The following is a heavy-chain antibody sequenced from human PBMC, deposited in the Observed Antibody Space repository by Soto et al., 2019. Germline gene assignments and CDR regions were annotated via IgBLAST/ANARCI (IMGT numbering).Heavy chain of an antibody. D-gene: IGHD2-21*02. CDR2: ICPGYSNI. V-gene: IGHV5-51*01. Sequence: EVQVVQSGAEVKEPGESLKISCKGSGYIFTDHCIVWVRQMAGKGLEWVGIICPGYSNIIYSPSVQGQVTNSADMSISTAYLQWSSLKASVTAIYYCARRHYCRGDCTINPDYYCGMDVWGQGTTVTVSS. CDR1: GYIFTDHC. CDR3: ARRHYCRGDCTINPDYYCGMDV. J-gene: IGHJ6*02.